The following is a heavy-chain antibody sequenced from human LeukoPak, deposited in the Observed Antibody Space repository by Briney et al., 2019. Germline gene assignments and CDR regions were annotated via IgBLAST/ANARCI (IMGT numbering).Heavy chain of an antibody. V-gene: IGHV4-34*01. D-gene: IGHD1-14*01. CDR2: INHSGST. Sequence: GSLRLSCAASGFTFSDPYMDWVRQPPGKGLEGIGEINHSGSTNYNPSLKSRVTISVDTSKNQFSLKLSSVTAADTAVYYCARREGRTRSGLLFDYWGQGTLVTVSS. J-gene: IGHJ4*02. CDR3: ARREGRTRSGLLFDY. CDR1: GFTFSDPY.